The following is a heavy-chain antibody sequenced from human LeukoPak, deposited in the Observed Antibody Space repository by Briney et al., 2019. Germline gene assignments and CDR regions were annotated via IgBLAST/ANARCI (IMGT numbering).Heavy chain of an antibody. J-gene: IGHJ4*02. CDR3: ARVSRENGYYYEEY. CDR2: ITWTSDTI. Sequence: PGGSLRLSRAASGFTFSSYSMNWVRQAPGKGLEWISYITWTSDTIYYADSVKGRFTISRDNAKNSLYLQMNSLRDEDTAVYYCARVSRENGYYYEEYWGQGSLVTVSS. D-gene: IGHD3-22*01. CDR1: GFTFSSYS. V-gene: IGHV3-48*02.